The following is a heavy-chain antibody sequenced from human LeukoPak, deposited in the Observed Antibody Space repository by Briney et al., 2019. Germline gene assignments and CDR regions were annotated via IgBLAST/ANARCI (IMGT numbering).Heavy chain of an antibody. V-gene: IGHV3-30*02. D-gene: IGHD4-17*01. CDR2: IRYDGTNK. CDR1: GFTFNTYG. Sequence: GGSLRLSCAVSGFTFNTYGMHWVRQAPGKGLEWVTFIRYDGTNKYYADSVKGRFTISRDNSRNTLYLRMKSLRAEDTAMYYCAKESTVTPGNVNWFDPWGQGTLVTVSS. J-gene: IGHJ5*02. CDR3: AKESTVTPGNVNWFDP.